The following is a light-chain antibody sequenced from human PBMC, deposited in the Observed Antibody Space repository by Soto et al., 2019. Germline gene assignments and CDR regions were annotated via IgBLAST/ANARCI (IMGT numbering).Light chain of an antibody. CDR2: KDS. J-gene: IGLJ3*02. Sequence: SYELTQPSSVSVSPGQTARITCSGDVLAKKYARWFQQKPGQAPVLVIYKDSERPSGIPERFSGSSSGTTVTLTISGAQVEDEADYYCYSAAVNNLDWVFGGGTKLTVL. CDR1: VLAKKY. V-gene: IGLV3-27*01. CDR3: YSAAVNNLDWV.